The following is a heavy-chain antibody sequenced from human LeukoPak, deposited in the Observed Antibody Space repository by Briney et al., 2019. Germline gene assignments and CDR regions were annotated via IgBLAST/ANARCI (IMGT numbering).Heavy chain of an antibody. CDR3: ASPGRRDGY. D-gene: IGHD5-24*01. Sequence: GGSLRLFCAASGFTFSTYSMNWVRQAPGKGLERISYISSTSTTIYYADSVKGRFTISRDNAKNSLYLQMNSLKDEDTAVYYCASPGRRDGYWGQGTLLTVSS. J-gene: IGHJ4*02. CDR2: ISSTSTTI. V-gene: IGHV3-48*02. CDR1: GFTFSTYS.